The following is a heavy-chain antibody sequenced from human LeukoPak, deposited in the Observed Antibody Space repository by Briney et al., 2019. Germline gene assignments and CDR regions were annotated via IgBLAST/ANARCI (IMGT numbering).Heavy chain of an antibody. CDR3: AKGPNYFDS. CDR1: GFSFSNYW. V-gene: IGHV3-74*01. J-gene: IGHJ4*02. CDR2: MNSDGSAT. Sequence: PGGSLSLSCAASGFSFSNYWMHWVRQAPGKGLVWVTRMNSDGSATYYADSVQGRFTTSRDNAKNTLYLQMSSLRAEHTAMYFCAKGPNYFDSWRQGTLVTVSP.